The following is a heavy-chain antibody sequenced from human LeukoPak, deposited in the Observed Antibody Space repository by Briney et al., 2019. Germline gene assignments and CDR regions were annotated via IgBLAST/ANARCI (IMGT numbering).Heavy chain of an antibody. V-gene: IGHV3-48*02. D-gene: IGHD4-17*01. CDR1: GFTFSSYS. J-gene: IGHJ4*02. Sequence: PGGTLRLSCVASGFTFSSYSMNWVRQAPGKGLEWVSYISSGSSTKYYADSVKGRSTISRDNARNLVHLQMNSLRDEDTAVYYCASKLYGDLLDYWGQGTLVTVSS. CDR3: ASKLYGDLLDY. CDR2: ISSGSSTK.